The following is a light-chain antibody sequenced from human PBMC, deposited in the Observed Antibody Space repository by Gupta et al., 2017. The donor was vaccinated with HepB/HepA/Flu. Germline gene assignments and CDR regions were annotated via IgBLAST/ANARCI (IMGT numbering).Light chain of an antibody. CDR3: QQSDRNPMCS. CDR1: QRIRTY. CDR2: AAS. J-gene: IGKJ2*04. V-gene: IGKV1-39*01. Sequence: DIQMTQSPSSLSASVGDRVTITCRASQRIRTYLNWYKQKPGKAPKLLIYAASSLQNGVPSRFIGSGSGKDLTLTISNRQQEDFATYYCQQSDRNPMCSFGQGTKLEIK.